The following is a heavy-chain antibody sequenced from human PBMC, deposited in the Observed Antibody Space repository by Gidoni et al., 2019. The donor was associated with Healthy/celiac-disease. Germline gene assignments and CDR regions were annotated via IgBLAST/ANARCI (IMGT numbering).Heavy chain of an antibody. CDR2: INHSGST. CDR3: ARRMIVVNRTPNWFDP. CDR1: GGSFSGYY. Sequence: QVQLQQWGAGLLKPSETLSLTCAVYGGSFSGYYWSWIRQPPGKGLEWIGEINHSGSTNYNPSLKRRVTISVDTSKNQFSLKLSSVTAADTAVYYCARRMIVVNRTPNWFDPWGQGTLVTVSS. D-gene: IGHD3-22*01. J-gene: IGHJ5*02. V-gene: IGHV4-34*01.